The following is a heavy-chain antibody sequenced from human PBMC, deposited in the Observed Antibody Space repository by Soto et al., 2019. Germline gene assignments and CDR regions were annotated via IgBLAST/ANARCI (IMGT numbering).Heavy chain of an antibody. V-gene: IGHV3-21*01. J-gene: IGHJ5*02. CDR1: GFTFSLYP. CDR2: ISTSSNYI. CDR3: ARIDQA. Sequence: AGGSLRLSCAASGFTFSLYPMNWVRQVPGKGLEWVSSISTSSNYIYYADSVKGRFTISRDNARNSLYLQMNSLRVDDTAVYYCARIDQAWGQGALVTVSS. D-gene: IGHD2-2*01.